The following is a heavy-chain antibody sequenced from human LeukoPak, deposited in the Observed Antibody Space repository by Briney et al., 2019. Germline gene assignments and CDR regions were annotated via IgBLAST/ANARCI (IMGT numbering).Heavy chain of an antibody. CDR2: ISYDGSNK. Sequence: PGGSLRLSCAASGFTFSSYSMNWVRQAPGKGLEWVAVISYDGSNKYYADSVKGRFTISRDNSKNTLYLQMNSLRAEDTAVYYCAKVSRGGGSGYYYVDYWGQGTLVTVSS. V-gene: IGHV3-30*18. J-gene: IGHJ4*02. CDR1: GFTFSSYS. D-gene: IGHD3-22*01. CDR3: AKVSRGGGSGYYYVDY.